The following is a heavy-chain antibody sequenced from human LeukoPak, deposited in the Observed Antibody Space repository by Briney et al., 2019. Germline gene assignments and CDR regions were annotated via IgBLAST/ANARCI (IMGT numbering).Heavy chain of an antibody. D-gene: IGHD2-8*01. V-gene: IGHV1-18*01. CDR2: ITTYNGNR. CDR1: GYTLSEYG. J-gene: IGHJ4*02. Sequence: ASMKASCKASGYTLSEYGISWVRQAPGQGLEWVGWITTYNGNRKYAEKFQGRVTMTTDTSTSTYYMEMRSLRSDDTAIYYCARDCSNGVCFPRDYWGQGTQLTVST. CDR3: ARDCSNGVCFPRDY.